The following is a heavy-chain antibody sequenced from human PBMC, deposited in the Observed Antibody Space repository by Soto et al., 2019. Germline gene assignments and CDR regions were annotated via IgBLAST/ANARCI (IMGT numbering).Heavy chain of an antibody. CDR3: ASGYCGRDCSFPPYYYYGTDV. J-gene: IGHJ6*02. V-gene: IGHV1-69*13. CDR1: GGTFSNYA. Sequence: SVKVSCKASGGTFSNYAISWVRQAPGQGREWMGGIIPIFGTPNYAQKFQGRVTISADESTSTVYMELSSLRSEDTAVYYCASGYCGRDCSFPPYYYYGTDVWGQGTTVPLSS. CDR2: IIPIFGTP. D-gene: IGHD2-21*02.